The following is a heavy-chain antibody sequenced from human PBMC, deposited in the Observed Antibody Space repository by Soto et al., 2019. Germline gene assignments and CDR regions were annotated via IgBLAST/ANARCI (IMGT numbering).Heavy chain of an antibody. V-gene: IGHV1-69*13. CDR1: GDTFSTYT. CDR2: IIPRTGTT. D-gene: IGHD3-10*01. J-gene: IGHJ4*02. CDR3: ARDNKSPIPPFRGDY. Sequence: SVKVSCKASGDTFSTYTITWVRQAPGQGLEWMGGIIPRTGTTNYAQKFQGRVTMTADASTSTAYMELRNLRSDDTAVYFCARDNKSPIPPFRGDYWGQGTLVTVSS.